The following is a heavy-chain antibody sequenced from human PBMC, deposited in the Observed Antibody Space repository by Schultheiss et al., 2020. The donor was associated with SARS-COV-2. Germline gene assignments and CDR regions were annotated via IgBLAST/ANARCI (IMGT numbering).Heavy chain of an antibody. CDR3: ASQPPQPGAAAGQPLDY. CDR1: GFTFSDYY. Sequence: GGSLRLSCAASGFTFSDYYMSWIRQAPGKGLEWVANIKQDGSEKYYVDSVKGRFTISRDNAKNSLYLQMNSLRAEDTAVYYCASQPPQPGAAAGQPLDYWGQGTLVTVSS. CDR2: IKQDGSEK. J-gene: IGHJ4*02. D-gene: IGHD6-13*01. V-gene: IGHV3-7*03.